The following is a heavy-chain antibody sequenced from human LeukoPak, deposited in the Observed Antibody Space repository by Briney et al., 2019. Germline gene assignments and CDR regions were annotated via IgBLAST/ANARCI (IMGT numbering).Heavy chain of an antibody. CDR3: ARRAPTARSITMVRGVIWYWLDP. CDR2: INHSGST. J-gene: IGHJ5*02. CDR1: GDSISSSSSY. D-gene: IGHD3-10*01. Sequence: SETLSLTCTVSGDSISSSSSYWSWLRQPPGKGLEWIGEINHSGSTNYNPSLKSRVTISVDTSKNQFSLKLSSVTAADTAVYYCARRAPTARSITMVRGVIWYWLDPWGQGTLVTVSS. V-gene: IGHV4-39*07.